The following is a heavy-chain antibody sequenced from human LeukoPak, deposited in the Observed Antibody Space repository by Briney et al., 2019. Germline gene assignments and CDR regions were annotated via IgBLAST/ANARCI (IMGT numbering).Heavy chain of an antibody. CDR3: AKVNSGYCSSTSCYGDY. V-gene: IGHV3-30*02. D-gene: IGHD2-2*01. J-gene: IGHJ4*02. Sequence: GGFLRLSCAESGFTFSSYGMHWVRQAPGKGLEWVAFIRYDGSNKYYADSVKGRFTISRDNSKNTLYLQMNSLRAEDTAVDYCAKVNSGYCSSTSCYGDYWGQGTLVTVSS. CDR1: GFTFSSYG. CDR2: IRYDGSNK.